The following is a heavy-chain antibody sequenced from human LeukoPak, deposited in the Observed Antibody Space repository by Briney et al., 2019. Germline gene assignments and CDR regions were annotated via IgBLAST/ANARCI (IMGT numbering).Heavy chain of an antibody. CDR2: ISGSGGST. V-gene: IGHV3-23*01. CDR1: GFTFSSYS. CDR3: AKGSRGSYDY. Sequence: GGSLRLSCAASGFTFSSYSMSWVRQAPGKGLEWVAAISGSGGSTYYADSVKGRFTISRDNSKNTLYLQMNSLRAEDTAVYYCAKGSRGSYDYWGQGTLVTVSS. J-gene: IGHJ4*02. D-gene: IGHD1-26*01.